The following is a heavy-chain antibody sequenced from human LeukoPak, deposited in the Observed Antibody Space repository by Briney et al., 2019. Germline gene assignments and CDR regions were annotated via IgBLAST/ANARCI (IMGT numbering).Heavy chain of an antibody. CDR2: INHSGST. D-gene: IGHD2-2*01. CDR3: ARGAGMPYAFDI. CDR1: GGSFSSSY. Sequence: PSETLSLTCAVYGGSFSSSYWSWIRQPPGKGLEYIGEINHSGSTNYNPSLKSRVTISVDTSKNQFSLKLSSVTAADTAVYYCARGAGMPYAFDIWGQGTMVTVSS. J-gene: IGHJ3*02. V-gene: IGHV4-34*01.